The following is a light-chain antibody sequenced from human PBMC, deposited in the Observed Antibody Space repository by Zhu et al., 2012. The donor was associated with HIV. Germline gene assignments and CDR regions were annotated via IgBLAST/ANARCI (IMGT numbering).Light chain of an antibody. CDR1: QSVRNRY. V-gene: IGKV3-20*01. J-gene: IGKJ5*01. CDR2: GAT. Sequence: EIVLTQSPGTLSLSPGESATLSCRASQSVRNRYLAWYQQRPGEAPRLLIFGATNRATDISDRFSGGGSGTDFTLTISRLEPEDFAVYFCQPYADSPQITFGQGTRLEIK. CDR3: QPYADSPQIT.